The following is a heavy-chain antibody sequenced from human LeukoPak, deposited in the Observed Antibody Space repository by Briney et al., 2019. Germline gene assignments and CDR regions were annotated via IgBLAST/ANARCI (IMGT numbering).Heavy chain of an antibody. Sequence: GASVKVSCKASGYTFTSYGISWVRQAPGQGLEWMGWISAYNGNTNYAQKLQGRVTVTTDTSTSTAYMELRSLRSDDTAVYYCARGTLDYYDFWSGYYTKAFDIWGQGTMVTVSS. CDR2: ISAYNGNT. CDR1: GYTFTSYG. CDR3: ARGTLDYYDFWSGYYTKAFDI. V-gene: IGHV1-18*01. D-gene: IGHD3-3*01. J-gene: IGHJ3*02.